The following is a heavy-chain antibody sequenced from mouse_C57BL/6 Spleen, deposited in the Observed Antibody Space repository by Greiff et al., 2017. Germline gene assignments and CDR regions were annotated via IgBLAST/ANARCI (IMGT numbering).Heavy chain of an antibody. V-gene: IGHV1-39*01. Sequence: EVQLQQSGPELVKPGASVKISCKASGYSFTDYNMNWVKQSHGKSLEWIGVINPNYGTTSYNQKFKGKATLTVDQSSSTAYMQLNSLTAEDSAVYYCARGGVTTRNWYFDVWGTGTTVTVSS. CDR2: INPNYGTT. CDR1: GYSFTDYN. CDR3: ARGGVTTRNWYFDV. J-gene: IGHJ1*03. D-gene: IGHD2-2*01.